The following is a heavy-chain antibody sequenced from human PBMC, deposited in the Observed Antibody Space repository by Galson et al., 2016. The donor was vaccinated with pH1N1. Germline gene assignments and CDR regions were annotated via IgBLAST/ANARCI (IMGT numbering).Heavy chain of an antibody. CDR2: IYWNDDK. CDR1: GFSLSTSGVG. D-gene: IGHD4-17*01. CDR3: AHSTYGDYSGYFQH. V-gene: IGHV2-5*01. J-gene: IGHJ1*01. Sequence: PALVNPTQTLTLTCTFSGFSLSTSGVGVGWIRQPPGKALEWLVVIYWNDDKRYSPSLKSRLTITKDTSKNQVVLTMTNMDPVDTATYYCAHSTYGDYSGYFQHWGQGALVTVSS.